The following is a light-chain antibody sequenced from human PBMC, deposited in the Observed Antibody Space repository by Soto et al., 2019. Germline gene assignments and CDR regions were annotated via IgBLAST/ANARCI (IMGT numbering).Light chain of an antibody. CDR1: QRISSNY. V-gene: IGKV3-20*01. Sequence: IVLTQSPGTLSVSQGERATLSCRASQRISSNYLGWYQQKPGQAPRLLIYAASSRATGIPDRFSGSGSATDFTLTISRLEPEDFAVYYCQDYGSSPQTFGQGTKVDI. CDR2: AAS. CDR3: QDYGSSPQT. J-gene: IGKJ1*01.